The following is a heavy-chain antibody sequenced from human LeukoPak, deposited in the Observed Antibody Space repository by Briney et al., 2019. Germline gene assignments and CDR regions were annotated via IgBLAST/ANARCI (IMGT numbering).Heavy chain of an antibody. CDR3: ARDFSGASYYYYYGMDV. Sequence: ASVKVSRKASGYTFTGYYMHWVRQAPGQGLEWMGWINPNSGGTNYAQKFQGRVTMTRDTSISTAYVELSRLRSDDTAVYYCARDFSGASYYYYYGMDVWGQGTTVTVSS. CDR1: GYTFTGYY. J-gene: IGHJ6*02. V-gene: IGHV1-2*02. CDR2: INPNSGGT. D-gene: IGHD1-26*01.